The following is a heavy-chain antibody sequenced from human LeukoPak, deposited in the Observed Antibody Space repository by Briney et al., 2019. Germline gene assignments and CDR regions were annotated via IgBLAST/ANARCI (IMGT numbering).Heavy chain of an antibody. D-gene: IGHD6-13*01. CDR1: CGSFRGYY. CDR2: INHSGST. CDR3: ASSPRQLDKYKPRRTNDY. J-gene: IGHJ4*02. V-gene: IGHV4-34*01. Sequence: SETLSLTCAVYCGSFRGYYWSWLRQPPGKGLEWIGEINHSGSTNYNPSLKSRVTISVDTSKNQFSLKLSSVTAADTAVYYCASSPRQLDKYKPRRTNDYWGQGTLVTVSS.